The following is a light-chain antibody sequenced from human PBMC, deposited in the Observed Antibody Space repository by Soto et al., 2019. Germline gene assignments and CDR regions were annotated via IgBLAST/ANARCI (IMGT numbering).Light chain of an antibody. J-gene: IGKJ3*01. Sequence: EIVMTQSPGTLSVTPGEGATLACRASQSVGSNLAWYQQKPGQAPRLLIYGASTRATGIPARFRGSGSGTEFTLTISSLQSEDFAVYYCQQYSDWPLTFGPGTRVDIK. CDR1: QSVGSN. CDR2: GAS. V-gene: IGKV3-15*01. CDR3: QQYSDWPLT.